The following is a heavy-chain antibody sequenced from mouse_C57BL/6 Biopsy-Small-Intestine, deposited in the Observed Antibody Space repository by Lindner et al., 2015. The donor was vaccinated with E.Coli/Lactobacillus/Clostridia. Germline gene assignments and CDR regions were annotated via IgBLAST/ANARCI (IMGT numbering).Heavy chain of an antibody. V-gene: IGHV1-53*01. CDR2: IIPILDLA. D-gene: IGHD2-10*01. Sequence: SVKVSCKASGGTFTSYSFSWVRLAPGQEPEFVGKIIPILDLATYAQKFQGRVTITADTSTSTAYMELSSLRSEDTALYYCARARYSAYDERAVFDYWGQGTPVTVSS. CDR1: GGTFTSYS. CDR3: ARARYSAYDERAVFDY. J-gene: IGHJ4*01.